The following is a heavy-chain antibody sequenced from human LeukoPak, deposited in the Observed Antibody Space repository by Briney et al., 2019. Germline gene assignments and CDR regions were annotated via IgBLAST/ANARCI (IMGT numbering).Heavy chain of an antibody. CDR3: ARGSAVTSFEGRH. CDR1: GFTFSSCA. CDR2: IGGSGEMT. V-gene: IGHV3-23*01. Sequence: PGGSLRLSCAVSGFTFSSCAMTWVRQAPGKGLEWVLGIGGSGEMTNYADSVKGRFTISRDNSKNTLYLQMNSLRPEDTALYYCARGSAVTSFEGRHWGQGTLVTVSS. J-gene: IGHJ4*02. D-gene: IGHD4-17*01.